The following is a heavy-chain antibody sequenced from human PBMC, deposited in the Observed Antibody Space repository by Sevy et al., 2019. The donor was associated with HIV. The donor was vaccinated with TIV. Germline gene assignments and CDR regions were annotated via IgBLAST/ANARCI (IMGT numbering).Heavy chain of an antibody. Sequence: GGCRRLSCAASGFIFRNYGMHWVRQAPGKGLEWVALISNDGSDKNYVDSVKGRFTISRDNSKDIVYLQMNSLRAEDTAVYHCANSRGRFHGSSWIYYDYSMDVWGQGTTVTVSS. J-gene: IGHJ6*02. CDR2: ISNDGSDK. V-gene: IGHV3-30*18. D-gene: IGHD6-13*01. CDR3: ANSRGRFHGSSWIYYDYSMDV. CDR1: GFIFRNYG.